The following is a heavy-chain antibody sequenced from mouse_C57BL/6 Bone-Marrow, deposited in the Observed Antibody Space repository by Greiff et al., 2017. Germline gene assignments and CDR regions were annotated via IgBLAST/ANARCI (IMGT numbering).Heavy chain of an antibody. Sequence: QVQLQQPGAELVKPGASVKLSCKASGYTFTSYWMHWVKQRPGRGLEGIGRIDPNSGGTRYNEKFKSKATLTVDKPSSTAYMQLSSLTSEDSAVYYCAREGFAYWGQGTLVTVSA. CDR3: AREGFAY. CDR2: IDPNSGGT. CDR1: GYTFTSYW. V-gene: IGHV1-72*01. J-gene: IGHJ3*01.